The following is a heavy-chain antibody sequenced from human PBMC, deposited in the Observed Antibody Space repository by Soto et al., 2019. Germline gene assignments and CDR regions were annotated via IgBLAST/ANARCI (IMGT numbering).Heavy chain of an antibody. CDR1: GGTFSSYA. D-gene: IGHD3-22*01. Sequence: QVQLVQSGAEVKKPGSSVKVSCKASGGTFSSYAISWVRQAPGQGLEWMGGVIPIFGTANYAQKFQGRVTIAAAESTSTAYMELSSLRSEDTAVYYCARIYDSSGYGDAFDIWGQGTMVTVSS. CDR3: ARIYDSSGYGDAFDI. CDR2: VIPIFGTA. V-gene: IGHV1-69*01. J-gene: IGHJ3*02.